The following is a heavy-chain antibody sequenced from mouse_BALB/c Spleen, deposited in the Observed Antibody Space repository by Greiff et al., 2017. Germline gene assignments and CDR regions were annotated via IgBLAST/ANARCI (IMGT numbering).Heavy chain of an antibody. CDR2: ISNGGGST. J-gene: IGHJ3*01. V-gene: IGHV5-12-2*01. Sequence: EVKLMESGGGLVQPGGSLKLSCAASGFTFSSYTMSWVRQTPEKRLEWVAYISNGGGSTYYPDTVKGRFTISRDNAKNTLYLQMSSLKSEDTAMYYCAREVPFAYWGQGTLVTVSA. CDR1: GFTFSSYT. CDR3: AREVPFAY.